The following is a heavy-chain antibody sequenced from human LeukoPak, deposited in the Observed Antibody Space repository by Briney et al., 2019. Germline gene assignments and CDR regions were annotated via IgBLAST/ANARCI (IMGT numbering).Heavy chain of an antibody. Sequence: SVKVSCKAPGYTFTSYGISWVRQAPGQGLEWMGWISAYNGNTNYAQKLQGRVTMTTDTSTSTAYLELRGLRSDDTAVYYCVRVRRITIFGVVIEGFADYWGQGTLVTVSS. CDR2: ISAYNGNT. V-gene: IGHV1-18*01. D-gene: IGHD3-3*01. J-gene: IGHJ4*02. CDR1: GYTFTSYG. CDR3: VRVRRITIFGVVIEGFADY.